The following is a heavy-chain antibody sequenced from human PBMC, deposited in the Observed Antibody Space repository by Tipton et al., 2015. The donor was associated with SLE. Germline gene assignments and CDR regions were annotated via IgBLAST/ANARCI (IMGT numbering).Heavy chain of an antibody. CDR2: IYYSGST. Sequence: TLSLTCPVSGGSISSSSYYWGWIRQPPGKGLEWIGSIYYSGSTYYTPSLKSRVSISVDTSKNQFSLRLNSVTAADTAVFYCARHGWQQLDRDGFDFWGQGTLVTVSS. V-gene: IGHV4-39*01. J-gene: IGHJ4*02. CDR3: ARHGWQQLDRDGFDF. D-gene: IGHD6-13*01. CDR1: GGSISSSSYY.